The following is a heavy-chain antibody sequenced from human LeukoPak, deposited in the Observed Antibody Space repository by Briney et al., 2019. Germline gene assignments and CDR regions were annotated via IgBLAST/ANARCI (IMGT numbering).Heavy chain of an antibody. J-gene: IGHJ4*01. D-gene: IGHD6-13*01. Sequence: SQTLSLTCAISGDSVSNNSAAWNWIRQSPSRGLEWLGRTYYRSKWYNDYAVSVTSRITISPDTSKNQFSLLLKSVTPEDTAVYYCARGRSWGESGFDYCGHGTLVTVSS. CDR3: ARGRSWGESGFDY. V-gene: IGHV6-1*01. CDR2: TYYRSKWYN. CDR1: GDSVSNNSAA.